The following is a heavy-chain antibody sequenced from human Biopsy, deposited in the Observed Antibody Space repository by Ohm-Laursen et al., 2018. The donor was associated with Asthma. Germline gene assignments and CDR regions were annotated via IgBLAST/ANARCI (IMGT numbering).Heavy chain of an antibody. D-gene: IGHD3-16*01. Sequence: SLRLSCAASGFRFDDYALYWVRQAPGRGLEWVAGISWTSGNLGYAVSVKARFIVSRDNVKNSLYLQMNSLRAEDTALYYCAKDMGAGGNDPDSFIGYYGMDVWGQGTTVTVSS. J-gene: IGHJ6*02. V-gene: IGHV3-9*01. CDR3: AKDMGAGGNDPDSFIGYYGMDV. CDR1: GFRFDDYA. CDR2: ISWTSGNL.